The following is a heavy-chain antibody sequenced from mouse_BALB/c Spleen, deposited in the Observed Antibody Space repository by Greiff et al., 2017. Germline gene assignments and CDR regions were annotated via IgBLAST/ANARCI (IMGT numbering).Heavy chain of an antibody. D-gene: IGHD1-1*01. CDR1: GFTFSSYA. Sequence: VKLMESGGGLVKPGGSLKLSCAASGFTFSSYAMSWVRQTPEKRLEWVASISSGGSTYYPDSVKGRFTISRDNARNILYLQMSSLRSEDTAMYYCARAFITTVVADYWGQGTTLTVSS. CDR3: ARAFITTVVADY. CDR2: ISSGGST. V-gene: IGHV5-6-5*01. J-gene: IGHJ2*01.